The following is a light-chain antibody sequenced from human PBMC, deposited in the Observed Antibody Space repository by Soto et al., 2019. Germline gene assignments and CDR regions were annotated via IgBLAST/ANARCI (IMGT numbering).Light chain of an antibody. CDR3: QQYYSFPRT. J-gene: IGKJ2*02. CDR1: QGIGSY. CDR2: AAA. V-gene: IGKV1-8*01. Sequence: IRMTQSPSPFYASTGDRVTITCRASQGIGSYLAWYQQKPGKATKLLIYAAASLQSGVPSRFSGSASGTDVTLTSYRLQSEDFATYHCQQYYSFPRTFGQAPMLEIK.